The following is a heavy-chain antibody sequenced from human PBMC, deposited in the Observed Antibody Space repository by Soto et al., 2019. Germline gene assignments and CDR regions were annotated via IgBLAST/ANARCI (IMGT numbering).Heavy chain of an antibody. Sequence: GESLKISCAASGFTFSSYAMSWVRQAPGKGLEWVSAISGSGGSTYYADSVKGRFTISRDNSKNTLYLQMNSLRAEDTAVYYCAKVMGRAGYSSGWNIDYWGQGTLVTVSS. CDR3: AKVMGRAGYSSGWNIDY. J-gene: IGHJ4*02. D-gene: IGHD6-19*01. CDR2: ISGSGGST. CDR1: GFTFSSYA. V-gene: IGHV3-23*01.